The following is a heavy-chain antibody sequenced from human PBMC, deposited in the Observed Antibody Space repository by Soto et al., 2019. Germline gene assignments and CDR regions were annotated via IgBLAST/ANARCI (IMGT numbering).Heavy chain of an antibody. Sequence: ASVKVSCKTSGYTFTSYGISWVRQAPGQGLEWMGWITTDKGKTTYAQKFQGRVTMTTDTSTSTAYMELRSLRSDDTAVYYCARDRGSSWPLDYWGQGTLVTVSS. D-gene: IGHD6-13*01. CDR2: ITTDKGKT. J-gene: IGHJ4*02. V-gene: IGHV1-18*01. CDR1: GYTFTSYG. CDR3: ARDRGSSWPLDY.